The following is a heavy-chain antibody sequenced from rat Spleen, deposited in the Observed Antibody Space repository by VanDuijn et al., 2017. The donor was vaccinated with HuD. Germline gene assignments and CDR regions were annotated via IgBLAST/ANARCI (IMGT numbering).Heavy chain of an antibody. J-gene: IGHJ2*01. CDR3: AKLRGNPYFDY. V-gene: IGHV3-1*01. CDR2: ISYSGST. Sequence: EVQLQESGPGLVKPSQSLSLTCSVTGYSITSNYWGWIRKFPGNKMEWMGYISYSGSTSYNPSLKSRISITRDTSKNQFFLQLNSVTTEDTATYYCAKLRGNPYFDYWGQGVMVTVSS. D-gene: IGHD3-4*01. CDR1: GYSITSNY.